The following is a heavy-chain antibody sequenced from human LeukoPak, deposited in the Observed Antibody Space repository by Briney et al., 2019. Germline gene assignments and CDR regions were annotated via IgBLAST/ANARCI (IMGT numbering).Heavy chain of an antibody. CDR3: ARPRGDSTGYYDAFHI. Sequence: GESLEISCQGSGHSFTSYWIAWVRQLPGKGLEWMGIIYPGDSDTRYSPSFEGQVTISADKSISTAYLQWSSLKASDTAMYYCARPRGDSTGYYDAFHIWGQGTMVTVSS. J-gene: IGHJ3*02. CDR1: GHSFTSYW. D-gene: IGHD3-22*01. V-gene: IGHV5-51*01. CDR2: IYPGDSDT.